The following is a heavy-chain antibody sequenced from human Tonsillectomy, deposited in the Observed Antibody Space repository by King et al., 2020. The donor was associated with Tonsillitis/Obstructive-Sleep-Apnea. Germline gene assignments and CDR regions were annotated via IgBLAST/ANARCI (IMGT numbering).Heavy chain of an antibody. V-gene: IGHV2-5*02. CDR1: GFSLSTSGVG. J-gene: IGHJ5*02. CDR3: AHRRPNYDIWTGYYTEYNWFDP. Sequence: TLKESGPTLVKPTQTLTLTCTFSGFSLSTSGVGVGWIRQPPGKALEWLALIYWDDDKRSSPSLKSRLTITKDTSKNQVVLTMTNMDPVDTATYYCAHRRPNYDIWTGYYTEYNWFDPWGQGTLVTVSS. CDR2: IYWDDDK. D-gene: IGHD3-9*01.